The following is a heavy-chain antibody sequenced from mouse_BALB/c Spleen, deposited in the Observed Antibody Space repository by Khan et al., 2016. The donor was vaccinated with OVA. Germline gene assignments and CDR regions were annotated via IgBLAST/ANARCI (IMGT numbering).Heavy chain of an antibody. CDR1: GFNFSSYG. CDR3: TRAYYGNDYYAMDN. CDR2: ISRGGGYT. Sequence: EVELVESGGDLVKPGGSLKLSCAASGFNFSSYGMSWVRQTPDKRLEWVASISRGGGYTYYADSVKGRSTISRDNAKNTLYLQRSSLKSEDTAMFYCTRAYYGNDYYAMDNWGQGTSVTVSS. D-gene: IGHD2-9*01. J-gene: IGHJ4*01. V-gene: IGHV5-6*01.